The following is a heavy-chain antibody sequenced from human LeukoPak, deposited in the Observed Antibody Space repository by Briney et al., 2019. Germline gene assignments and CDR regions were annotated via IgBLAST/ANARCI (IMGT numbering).Heavy chain of an antibody. CDR3: TRTPSAAAPFDY. CDR2: IRSKAYGGTP. J-gene: IGHJ4*02. Sequence: IRSKAYGGTPEYAASVKGRFTISRDDSKNIAHEQMNSLRTEDTAVYYCTRTPSAAAPFDYWGQGSLVTVSS. D-gene: IGHD2-2*01. V-gene: IGHV3-49*02.